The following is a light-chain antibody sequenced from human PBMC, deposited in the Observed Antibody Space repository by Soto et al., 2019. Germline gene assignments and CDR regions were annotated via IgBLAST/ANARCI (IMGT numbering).Light chain of an antibody. J-gene: IGLJ1*01. CDR1: SSDVGAYNY. CDR2: DVS. V-gene: IGLV2-11*01. CDR3: CSYAGSYTYV. Sequence: QSALTQPRSVSESPGQSVTISCTGTSSDVGAYNYVSWYQQHPGKAPKLMIYDVSKRPSGVPDRFSGCKSGNTASLTISGLQSYDEADYYCCSYAGSYTYVFVTGTKLTFL.